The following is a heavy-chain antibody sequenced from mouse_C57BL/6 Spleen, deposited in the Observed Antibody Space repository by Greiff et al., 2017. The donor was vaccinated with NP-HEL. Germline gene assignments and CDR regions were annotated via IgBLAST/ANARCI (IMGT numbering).Heavy chain of an antibody. CDR2: INPSSGYT. Sequence: QVQLQQSGAELAKPGASVKLSCKASGYTFTSYWMHWVKQRPGQGLEWIGYINPSSGYTKYNQKFKVKATLTADKSASTACMQLSSLTYEDSAVYYWASLGYYDYEESAMDYWGQGNSVTVAP. J-gene: IGHJ4*01. D-gene: IGHD2-4*01. CDR3: ASLGYYDYEESAMDY. V-gene: IGHV1-7*01. CDR1: GYTFTSYW.